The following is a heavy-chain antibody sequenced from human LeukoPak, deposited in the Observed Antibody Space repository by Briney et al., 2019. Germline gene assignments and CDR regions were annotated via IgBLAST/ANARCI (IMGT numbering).Heavy chain of an antibody. CDR1: GFTFSDYY. Sequence: GGSLRLSCAASGFTFSDYYMSWIRQAPGKGLEWVSYISSSGGTIYYADSVKGRFTISRDNAKNSLYLQMNSLRAEDTAVYYCASLFLDCSSTSCYGDYWGQGTLVTVSS. CDR2: ISSSGGTI. CDR3: ASLFLDCSSTSCYGDY. J-gene: IGHJ4*02. V-gene: IGHV3-11*04. D-gene: IGHD2-2*01.